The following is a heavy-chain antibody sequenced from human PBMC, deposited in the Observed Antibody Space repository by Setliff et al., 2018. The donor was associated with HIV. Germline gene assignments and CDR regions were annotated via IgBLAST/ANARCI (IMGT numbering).Heavy chain of an antibody. Sequence: SETLSLTCHVSGGSISNGGYYWSWIRQHPGTGLEWIAYIYFSGSTYYNPSLKSRVTVSLDMSKNQFSLRLSSVTAADAAVYYCAALTTGYYFDYWGQGTLVTVSS. CDR2: IYFSGST. D-gene: IGHD4-17*01. V-gene: IGHV4-31*03. J-gene: IGHJ4*01. CDR3: AALTTGYYFDY. CDR1: GGSISNGGYY.